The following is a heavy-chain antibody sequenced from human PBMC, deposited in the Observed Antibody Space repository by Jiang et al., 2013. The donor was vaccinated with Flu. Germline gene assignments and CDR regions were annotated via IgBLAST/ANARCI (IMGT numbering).Heavy chain of an antibody. V-gene: IGHV1-69*01. CDR3: ARVRSYSIEGYYYYGMDV. CDR1: GGTFSSYA. J-gene: IGHJ6*02. D-gene: IGHD4-11*01. CDR2: IIPIFGTA. Sequence: GAEVKKPGSSVKVSCKASGGTFSSYAISWVRQAPGQGLEWMGGIIPIFGTANYAQKFQGRVTITADESTSTAYMELSSLRSEDTAVYYCARVRSYSIEGYYYYGMDVWGQGTTVTVSS.